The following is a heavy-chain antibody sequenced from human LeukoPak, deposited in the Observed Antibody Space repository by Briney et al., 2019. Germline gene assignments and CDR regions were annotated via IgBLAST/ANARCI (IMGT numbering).Heavy chain of an antibody. Sequence: SETLSLTCTVSGGSISSYYWSWIRQPPGKGLEWIGYIYYSGSTNYNPSLKSRVTISVDTSKNQFSLKLSSVTAADTAVYYCASAVYGDYVDYWGQGTLDTVSS. CDR1: GGSISSYY. CDR3: ASAVYGDYVDY. V-gene: IGHV4-59*01. J-gene: IGHJ4*02. D-gene: IGHD4-17*01. CDR2: IYYSGST.